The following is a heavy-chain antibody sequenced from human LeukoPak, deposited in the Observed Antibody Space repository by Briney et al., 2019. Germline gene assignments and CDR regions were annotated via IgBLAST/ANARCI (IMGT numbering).Heavy chain of an antibody. J-gene: IGHJ4*02. CDR1: GFTFSDYY. CDR2: ITSNGKSV. V-gene: IGHV3-11*04. CDR3: ARERLVATKPYYFDY. D-gene: IGHD5-12*01. Sequence: PGGSLRLSCAASGFTFSDYYMGWIRQAPGKGPEWVSYITSNGKSVYYAASVKGRFTISRDNAKNSLYLQVNSLTAEDTAVYYCARERLVATKPYYFDYWGQGTLVTVSS.